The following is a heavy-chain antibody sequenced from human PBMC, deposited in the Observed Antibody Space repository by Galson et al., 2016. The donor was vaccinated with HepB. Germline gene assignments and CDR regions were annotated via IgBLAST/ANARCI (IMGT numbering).Heavy chain of an antibody. J-gene: IGHJ4*02. D-gene: IGHD3-3*01. Sequence: SVKVSCKASGGTFSSNAISWVRQAPGEGLEWMGGIIPIFDAADYAQKFQGRVTITADKSTSTVHMELSSLRSEDTAVYYCARDSATLGVVITWGQGTLVTVSS. CDR2: IIPIFDAA. CDR3: ARDSATLGVVIT. V-gene: IGHV1-69*06. CDR1: GGTFSSNA.